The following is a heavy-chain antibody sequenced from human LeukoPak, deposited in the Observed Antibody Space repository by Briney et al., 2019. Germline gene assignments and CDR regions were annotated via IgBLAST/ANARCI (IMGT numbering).Heavy chain of an antibody. D-gene: IGHD3-22*01. J-gene: IGHJ4*02. V-gene: IGHV3-33*01. CDR3: ARGQPTYYYDSNGYPNY. CDR2: IWYDGSNK. CDR1: GFTFSSYG. Sequence: GRSLRLSCAASGFTFSSYGMHLVRQAPGKGLEWVAVIWYDGSNKYYADSVKGRFTISRDNSKNTLYLQVNSLRAEDTAVYYCARGQPTYYYDSNGYPNYWGQGTLVTVSS.